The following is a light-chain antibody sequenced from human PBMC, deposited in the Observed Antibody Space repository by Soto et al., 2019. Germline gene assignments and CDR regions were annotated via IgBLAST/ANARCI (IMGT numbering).Light chain of an antibody. Sequence: DIRMTQSTSSLSASVGDRVTITCRASQSISSYLSWYQQKPGKAPKLLINVASTLQSGVPSRFSGSGSGTDFTLAISSLQPEDFATYYCQQSSSTPQTFGGGTRVEIK. J-gene: IGKJ4*01. CDR1: QSISSY. CDR2: VAS. V-gene: IGKV1-39*01. CDR3: QQSSSTPQT.